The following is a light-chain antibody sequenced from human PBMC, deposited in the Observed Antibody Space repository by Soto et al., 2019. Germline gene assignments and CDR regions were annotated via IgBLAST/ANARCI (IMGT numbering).Light chain of an antibody. CDR3: SSYAGSNNLYV. CDR1: SSDVGGYNY. Sequence: QSALTQPPSASGSPGQSVTISCTGTSSDVGGYNYVSWYQQHPGKAPKLMIYEVSKRPSGVPDRFSGSKSGSTASLTVSGLQAEDEADYYCSSYAGSNNLYVFGTGTQLTVL. CDR2: EVS. V-gene: IGLV2-8*01. J-gene: IGLJ1*01.